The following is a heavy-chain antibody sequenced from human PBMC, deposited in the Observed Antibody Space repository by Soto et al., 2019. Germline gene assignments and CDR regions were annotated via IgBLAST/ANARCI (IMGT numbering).Heavy chain of an antibody. D-gene: IGHD3-22*01. V-gene: IGHV1-18*01. CDR3: ARDRDYYDSSGYDNYFDY. Sequence: QVQLVQSGAEVKKPGASVKVSCKASGYIFTSYGMSWVRQAPGQGLEWMGWISTYNGNTNYAQKPQGRVTMTTDTSTSTAYMELRSLRSDVTAVYYCARDRDYYDSSGYDNYFDYWGQGTLVTVSS. CDR1: GYIFTSYG. J-gene: IGHJ4*02. CDR2: ISTYNGNT.